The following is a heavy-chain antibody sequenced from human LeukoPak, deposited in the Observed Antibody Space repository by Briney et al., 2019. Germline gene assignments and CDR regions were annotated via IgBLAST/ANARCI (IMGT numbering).Heavy chain of an antibody. CDR2: IIPVFGTA. D-gene: IGHD3-22*01. V-gene: IGHV1-69*13. CDR1: GGTFSSYA. J-gene: IGHJ5*02. CDR3: ARGSVGLLGPNWFDP. Sequence: SVKVSCKASGGTFSSYAISWVRQAPGQGLEWMGGIIPVFGTANYAQKFQGRVTITADESTSTAYMELSSLRSEDTAVYYCARGSVGLLGPNWFDPWGQGTLVTVCS.